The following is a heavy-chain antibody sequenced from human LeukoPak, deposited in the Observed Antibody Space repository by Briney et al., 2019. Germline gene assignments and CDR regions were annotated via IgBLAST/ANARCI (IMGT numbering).Heavy chain of an antibody. D-gene: IGHD3-22*01. CDR3: ARDLSHRYNYDSRGYYILFDH. V-gene: IGHV1-18*04. CDR2: ISAYNGNT. Sequence: GESLKISCKASGCSFTSHYMHWVRQAPGQGLEWMGWISAYNGNTNYAQKLQGRVTMTTDTSTTTAYMELRSLRSDDTAVYYCARDLSHRYNYDSRGYYILFDHWGQGTLVTVSS. J-gene: IGHJ4*02. CDR1: GCSFTSHY.